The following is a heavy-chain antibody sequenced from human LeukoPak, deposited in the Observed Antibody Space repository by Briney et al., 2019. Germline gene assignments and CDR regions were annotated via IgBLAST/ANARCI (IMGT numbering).Heavy chain of an antibody. Sequence: QSGASLRLSCAASGFTFSSYGMHWVRQAPGKGLEWVAIIWYDGTNKYYAASVKGRFTISRDNSKNTLYLQMNSLRAEDTAVYYCARDSCGGDCYPYTFDYWGQGTLVSVSS. D-gene: IGHD2-21*02. J-gene: IGHJ4*02. CDR3: ARDSCGGDCYPYTFDY. CDR2: IWYDGTNK. CDR1: GFTFSSYG. V-gene: IGHV3-33*01.